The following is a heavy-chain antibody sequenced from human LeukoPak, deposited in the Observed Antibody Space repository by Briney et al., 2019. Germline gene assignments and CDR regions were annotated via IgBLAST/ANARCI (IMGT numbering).Heavy chain of an antibody. CDR1: GFTFSSYG. CDR3: AKDRRGIAVAGLFDY. CDR2: ISYDGSNE. D-gene: IGHD6-19*01. Sequence: GGSLRLSCAASGFTFSSYGMHWVRQAPGKGLEWVAVISYDGSNEYYADSVKGRFTISRDNSKNTLYLQMNSLRAEDTAVYYCAKDRRGIAVAGLFDYWGQGTLVTVSS. V-gene: IGHV3-30*18. J-gene: IGHJ4*02.